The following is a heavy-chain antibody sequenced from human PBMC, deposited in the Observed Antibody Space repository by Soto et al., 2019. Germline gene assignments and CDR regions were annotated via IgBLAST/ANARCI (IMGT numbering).Heavy chain of an antibody. Sequence: EVQLVESGGGLVKPGGSLRLSCVASGLSFTNAWMSWVRQAPGKGLEWVGRIKSKIDGGTTDYAAPVKGRFTISRDDSKNTLYLQINNLKTEDTAFYFGTTSGTRYERWRGEDDQWGQGTRVTVSS. CDR3: TTSGTRYERWRGEDDQ. V-gene: IGHV3-15*01. CDR1: GLSFTNAW. J-gene: IGHJ4*02. CDR2: IKSKIDGGTT. D-gene: IGHD2-2*01.